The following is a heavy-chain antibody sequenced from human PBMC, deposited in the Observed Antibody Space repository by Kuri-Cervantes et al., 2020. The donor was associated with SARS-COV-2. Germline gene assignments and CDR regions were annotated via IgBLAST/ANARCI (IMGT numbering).Heavy chain of an antibody. CDR1: GFIFSDYY. CDR2: IGPSGTTK. Sequence: GGSLRLSCTASGFIFSDYYMTWIRQAPGKGLEWVSNIGPSGTTKYYADSVKGRFTISRDNAKNSLYLQMSSLRAEDTAVYYCAKEGAMVRGVILAFDYCGQGTLVTVSS. V-gene: IGHV3-11*04. J-gene: IGHJ4*02. CDR3: AKEGAMVRGVILAFDY. D-gene: IGHD3-10*01.